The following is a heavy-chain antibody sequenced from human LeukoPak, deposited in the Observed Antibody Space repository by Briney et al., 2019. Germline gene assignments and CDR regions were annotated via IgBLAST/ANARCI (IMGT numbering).Heavy chain of an antibody. CDR2: IYYSGST. J-gene: IGHJ5*02. V-gene: IGHV4-39*01. D-gene: IGHD1-26*01. CDR1: GGSISSSRYY. Sequence: SETLSLTCTVSGGSISSSRYYWGWIRQPPGKGLEWIGSIYYSGSTNYNPSPKSRVTMSVDTSKNQFSLKLSSVTAADTAVYYCARGSSPYNWFDPWGQGTLVTVSS. CDR3: ARGSSPYNWFDP.